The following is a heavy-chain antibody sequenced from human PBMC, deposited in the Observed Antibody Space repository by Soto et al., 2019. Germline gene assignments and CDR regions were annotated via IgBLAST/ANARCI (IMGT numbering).Heavy chain of an antibody. V-gene: IGHV3-30-3*01. CDR3: TGSVVTAPSAKEPNDY. CDR1: GFTFSSFA. Sequence: QVQLVESGGGVVQPGRSLRLSCAASGFTFSSFAMHWVRQAPGKGLEWVAVILYDGSTKYYADSVKGRFTISRDNSKNTVYLQMNSRRAEDTAGYYCTGSVVTAPSAKEPNDYWGRGTLVTVSS. CDR2: ILYDGSTK. J-gene: IGHJ4*02. D-gene: IGHD2-21*02.